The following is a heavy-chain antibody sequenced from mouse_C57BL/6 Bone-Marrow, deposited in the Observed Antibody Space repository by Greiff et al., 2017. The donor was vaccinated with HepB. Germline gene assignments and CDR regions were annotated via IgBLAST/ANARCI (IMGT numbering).Heavy chain of an antibody. CDR3: ERRTGYAMDY. Sequence: VQLQQSGPELVKPGASVKMSCKASGYTFTDYNMHWVKQSHGKSLEWIGYINPNNGGTSYNQKFKSKATLTVDNSSSTAYMQRSSLTSEESAVYYRERRTGYAMDYWGQGTSVTVSS. D-gene: IGHD4-1*01. V-gene: IGHV1-22*01. CDR2: INPNNGGT. CDR1: GYTFTDYN. J-gene: IGHJ4*01.